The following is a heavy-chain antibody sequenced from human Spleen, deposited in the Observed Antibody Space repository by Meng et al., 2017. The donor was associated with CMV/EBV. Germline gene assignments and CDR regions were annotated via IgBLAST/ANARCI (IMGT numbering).Heavy chain of an antibody. J-gene: IGHJ4*02. CDR2: IYYSGST. CDR1: GGSISNYY. CDR3: ARWLGSAFDY. V-gene: IGHV4-59*01. Sequence: GSLRLSCTVSGGSISNYYWSWIRQPPGKGLEWIGYIYYSGSTNYNPSLKSRVTISVDMSKNQFSLKLSSVTAADTAVYYCARWLGSAFDYWGQGTLVTVSS. D-gene: IGHD3-22*01.